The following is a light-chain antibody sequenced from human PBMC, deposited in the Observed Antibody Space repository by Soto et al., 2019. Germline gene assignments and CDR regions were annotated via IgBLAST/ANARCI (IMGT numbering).Light chain of an antibody. Sequence: IQMTQSPYSLSASVGDSVTITCRASQNIRTYLNWYQQKPGRAPKPLIHSASALPSGVPSRFSGSGSGTEFTLTMSGLQPEDFATYYCQQGHSTPYTFGQGTKVDIK. CDR3: QQGHSTPYT. V-gene: IGKV1-39*01. CDR2: SAS. CDR1: QNIRTY. J-gene: IGKJ2*01.